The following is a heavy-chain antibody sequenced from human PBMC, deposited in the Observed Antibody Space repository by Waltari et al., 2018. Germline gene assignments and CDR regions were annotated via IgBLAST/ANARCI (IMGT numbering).Heavy chain of an antibody. CDR1: GYTFTNYW. Sequence: ESLRISCEGSGYTFTNYWISWVRQMPGKGLEWLGRIDPSDSETNYSPSLQGHVTISVDTSKSVAYLQWSSLKASDFAIYYCTRGYTEGTIAPEGYWGQGTLVTVSS. D-gene: IGHD3-16*02. V-gene: IGHV5-10-1*01. CDR3: TRGYTEGTIAPEGY. J-gene: IGHJ4*02. CDR2: IDPSDSET.